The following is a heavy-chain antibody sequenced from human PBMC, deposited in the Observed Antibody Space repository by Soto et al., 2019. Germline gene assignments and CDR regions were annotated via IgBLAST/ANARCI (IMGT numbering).Heavy chain of an antibody. CDR1: GFTFSSYG. Sequence: EVQLLESGGAMVQPGGSLGLSCAASGFTFSSYGMNWVRQAPVKGLEWVSSISGNGATTHYVDSVKGRFTISRDKSKNTLYLQMNSLRVEDTAVYYCAMKRQGYYAFESWGQGTLVTVSS. D-gene: IGHD3-22*01. CDR3: AMKRQGYYAFES. CDR2: ISGNGATT. J-gene: IGHJ4*02. V-gene: IGHV3-23*01.